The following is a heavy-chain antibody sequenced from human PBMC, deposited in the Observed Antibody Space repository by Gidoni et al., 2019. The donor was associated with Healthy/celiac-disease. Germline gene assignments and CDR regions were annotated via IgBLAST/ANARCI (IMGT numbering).Heavy chain of an antibody. V-gene: IGHV1-8*01. CDR2: MNPNRGNT. CDR3: ARAGYSSGWGWYYGMDV. CDR1: GSTFTSYD. J-gene: IGHJ6*02. Sequence: QVQLVQSGAEVKKPGASVKVSCKASGSTFTSYDINGVRQATGQGLEWMGWMNPNRGNTGYAQKFQGRVTMTRNTSISTAYMELSSLRSEDTAVYYCARAGYSSGWGWYYGMDVWGQGTTVTVSS. D-gene: IGHD6-19*01.